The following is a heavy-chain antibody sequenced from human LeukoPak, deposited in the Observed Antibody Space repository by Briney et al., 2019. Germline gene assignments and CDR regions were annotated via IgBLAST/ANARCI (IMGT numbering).Heavy chain of an antibody. V-gene: IGHV4-39*01. CDR1: GGSISSSSYY. D-gene: IGHD2-2*02. CDR3: ARTVVPAAIPLYYYYYMDV. J-gene: IGHJ6*03. CDR2: IYYSGST. Sequence: TSETLSLTCTVSGGSISSSSYYWGWIRQPPGKGLEWIGSIYYSGSTYYNPSLKSRVTISVDTSKNQFSLKLSSVTAADTAVYYCARTVVPAAIPLYYYYYMDVWGKGTTVTVSS.